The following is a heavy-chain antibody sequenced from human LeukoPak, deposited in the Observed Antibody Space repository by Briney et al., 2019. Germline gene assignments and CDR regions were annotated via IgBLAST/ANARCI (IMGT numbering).Heavy chain of an antibody. CDR3: ARDLSPVVRASPMGY. CDR1: GFTVSSNY. Sequence: PGGSLRLSCAASGFTVSSNYMSWVRQAPGKGLEWVSLIYSGGNTYYADSVKGRFTISSDTSKNTLYLQMNSLRAEDTAIYYCARDLSPVVRASPMGYWGQGTLVTVSS. V-gene: IGHV3-66*02. J-gene: IGHJ4*02. D-gene: IGHD3-10*01. CDR2: IYSGGNT.